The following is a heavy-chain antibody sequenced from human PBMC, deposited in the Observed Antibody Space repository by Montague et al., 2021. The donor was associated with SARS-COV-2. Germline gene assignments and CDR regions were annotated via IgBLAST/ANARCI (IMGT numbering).Heavy chain of an antibody. D-gene: IGHD3-3*01. CDR2: MYYSGST. CDR3: ARARGGTIFGVIGVYDGMDI. J-gene: IGHJ6*02. Sequence: SETLSLTCTVSGGSISNYYWSWIRQSPGKGLEWIAYMYYSGSTKYNPSLKSRATISVDTSKNQFSLTLSSMTAADTAVYYCARARGGTIFGVIGVYDGMDIWGQGTTVTVS. CDR1: GGSISNYY. V-gene: IGHV4-59*01.